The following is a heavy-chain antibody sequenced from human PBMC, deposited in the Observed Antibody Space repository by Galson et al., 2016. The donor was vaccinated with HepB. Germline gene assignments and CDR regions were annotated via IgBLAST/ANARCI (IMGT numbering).Heavy chain of an antibody. Sequence: SLRLSCAASGFTFSSYAMHWVRQAPDKGLEWVAVIWYDGSNKYYADSVKGRFTISRDNSKNTLYLQMYSLRAEDTAVYYCARLSWQWLVPIFDYWGQGTLVTVSS. J-gene: IGHJ4*02. CDR2: IWYDGSNK. CDR1: GFTFSSYA. CDR3: ARLSWQWLVPIFDY. V-gene: IGHV3-33*08. D-gene: IGHD6-19*01.